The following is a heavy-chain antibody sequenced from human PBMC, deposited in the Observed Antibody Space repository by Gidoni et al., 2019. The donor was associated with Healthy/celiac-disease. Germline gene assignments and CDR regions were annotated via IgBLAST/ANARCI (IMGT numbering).Heavy chain of an antibody. V-gene: IGHV3-33*01. J-gene: IGHJ4*02. Sequence: QVQPVESGGGVVQPGRSLRLSCAASGLTFSSDGLHWVRQAPGTGLGWVAVIWYDGSNKYYADSVKGRFTISRDNSKNTLYLQMNSLRAEDTAVYYCAREWGPNELGATLGDFDYWGQGTLVTVSS. CDR1: GLTFSSDG. CDR3: AREWGPNELGATLGDFDY. CDR2: IWYDGSNK. D-gene: IGHD1-26*01.